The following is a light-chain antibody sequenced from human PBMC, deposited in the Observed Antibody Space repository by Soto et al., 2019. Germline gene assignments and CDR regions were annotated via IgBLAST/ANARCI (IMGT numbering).Light chain of an antibody. Sequence: IRVTQYTSTLSASVGDRVTITCRASQTISSWLAWYQQKPGKAPKLLIYKASTLKSGVPSRFSGSGSGTEFTLTISSLQPDDFATYYCQHYNSYSEAFGQVTK. V-gene: IGKV1-5*03. CDR2: KAS. J-gene: IGKJ1*01. CDR3: QHYNSYSEA. CDR1: QTISSW.